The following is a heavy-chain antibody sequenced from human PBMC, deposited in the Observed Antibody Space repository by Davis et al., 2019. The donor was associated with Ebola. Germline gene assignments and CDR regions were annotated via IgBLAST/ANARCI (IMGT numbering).Heavy chain of an antibody. CDR1: GFTFSGSA. J-gene: IGHJ6*02. D-gene: IGHD2-15*01. CDR2: IRSKANSYAT. CDR3: TIMSIYCSGGRCGSGWYGMDV. Sequence: GGSLRLSCAASGFTFSGSAMHWVRQASGKGLEWVGRIRSKANSYATAYAASVKGRFTISRDDSKNTAYLQMNSLKTEDTAVYYCTIMSIYCSGGRCGSGWYGMDVWGQGTTVTVSS. V-gene: IGHV3-73*01.